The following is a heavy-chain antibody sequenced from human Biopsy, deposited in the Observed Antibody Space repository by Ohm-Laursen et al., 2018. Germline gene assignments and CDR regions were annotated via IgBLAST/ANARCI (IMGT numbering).Heavy chain of an antibody. CDR3: ARHPAEKSGYDGDYFDY. CDR2: IYYSGST. J-gene: IGHJ4*02. Sequence: SQTLSLTCTVSGGSISGHFWNWIRQHPGKGLEWIGYIYYSGSTYYNPSLKSRVSISVDTSKNQFSLKLNSVTVADTAVYYCARHPAEKSGYDGDYFDYWGQGTLVTVSS. D-gene: IGHD6-25*01. V-gene: IGHV4-31*03. CDR1: GGSISGHF.